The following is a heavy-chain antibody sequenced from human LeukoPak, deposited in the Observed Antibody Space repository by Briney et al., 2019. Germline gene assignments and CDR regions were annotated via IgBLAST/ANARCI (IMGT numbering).Heavy chain of an antibody. CDR2: INPSGGST. J-gene: IGHJ4*02. V-gene: IGHV1-46*01. D-gene: IGHD5-18*01. CDR1: GYTFTSYY. CDR3: ARPLWLRTSSLDY. Sequence: ASVKVSCKASGYTFTSYYMHWVRQAPGQGLEWMGIINPSGGSTSYAQKFQGRVTMTRDTSISTAYMELSRLRSDDTAVYYCARPLWLRTSSLDYWGQGTLVTVSS.